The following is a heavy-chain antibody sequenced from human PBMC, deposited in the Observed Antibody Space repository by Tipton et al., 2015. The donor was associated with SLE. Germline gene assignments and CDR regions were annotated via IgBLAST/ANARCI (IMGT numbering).Heavy chain of an antibody. V-gene: IGHV4-59*11. CDR1: GGSISTHY. CDR2: MYNSGSS. Sequence: TLSLTCTVSGGSISTHYWNWIRQPPGKGLEWIGYMYNSGSSNYNPSLKSRVTISGDTSKNQFSLKLRSVTAADTAVYYCARERAYGSSSGPRSYGMDVWGQGTTVTVSS. CDR3: ARERAYGSSSGPRSYGMDV. J-gene: IGHJ6*02. D-gene: IGHD3-22*01.